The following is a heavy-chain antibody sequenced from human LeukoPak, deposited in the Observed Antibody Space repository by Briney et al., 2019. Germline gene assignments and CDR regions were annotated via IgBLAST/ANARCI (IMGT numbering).Heavy chain of an antibody. D-gene: IGHD6-6*01. J-gene: IGHJ6*02. CDR2: ISDDGSNK. Sequence: GGSLRLSCVASGFTFSSYGMHWVRQAPGKGQAWVAVISDDGSNKYYVDSVKGRVTISRDNSKNTLFLQMNSLRAEDTAVYYCAKDSSSSNYYYGMDVWGQGTTVTVSS. V-gene: IGHV3-30*18. CDR3: AKDSSSSNYYYGMDV. CDR1: GFTFSSYG.